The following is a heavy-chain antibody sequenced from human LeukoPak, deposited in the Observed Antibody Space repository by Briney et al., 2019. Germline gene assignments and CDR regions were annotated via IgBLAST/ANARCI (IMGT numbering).Heavy chain of an antibody. CDR2: ISGSGGST. V-gene: IGHV3-23*01. CDR3: AKRPRGNYLDPFDY. J-gene: IGHJ4*02. D-gene: IGHD3-10*01. CDR1: GFTFSSYG. Sequence: PGGSLRLSCAASGFTFSSYGMRWVRQAPGKGLEWVSGISGSGGSTYYADSVKGRFTISRDNSKNRLYLQMNSLRAEDTAVYYCAKRPRGNYLDPFDYWGQGTLVTVSS.